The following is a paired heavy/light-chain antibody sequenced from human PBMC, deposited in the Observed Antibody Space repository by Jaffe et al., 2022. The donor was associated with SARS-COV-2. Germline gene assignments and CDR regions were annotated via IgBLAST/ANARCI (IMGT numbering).Heavy chain of an antibody. CDR3: AKGGPVVNPHYFDY. CDR1: GFTFNIYA. D-gene: IGHD2-15*01. Sequence: EVQLLESGGGLVQPGGSLRLSCTASGFTFNIYAMNWVRQAPGRGLDWVSAISYSGGNTYYADSVKGRFTISRDNSKNTLYLQINSLRAEDTAIYYCAKGGPVVNPHYFDYWGQGTLVTVSS. CDR2: ISYSGGNT. J-gene: IGHJ4*03. V-gene: IGHV3-23*01.
Light chain of an antibody. CDR2: EDS. Sequence: QSALTQPASVSGSPGQSITISCTGTSSDVGSYDLVSWYQQHPGKAPKLMIYEDSKRPSGVSNLFSGSKSGNTASLTISGLQAEDEADYYCCSYAGSSTWVFGGGTKLTVL. V-gene: IGLV2-23*01. CDR3: CSYAGSSTWV. CDR1: SSDVGSYDL. J-gene: IGLJ3*02.